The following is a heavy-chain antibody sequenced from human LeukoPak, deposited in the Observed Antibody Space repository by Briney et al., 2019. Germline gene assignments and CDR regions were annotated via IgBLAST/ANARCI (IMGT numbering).Heavy chain of an antibody. CDR2: INPNSGGT. CDR3: ARDEWDHFGY. CDR1: GYTFTGYY. V-gene: IGHV1-2*02. D-gene: IGHD1-26*01. J-gene: IGHJ4*02. Sequence: ASVKVSCKASGYTFTGYYMYWVRQAPGQGLEWMGWINPNSGGTNYAQKFQGRVTMTRDTSISTAYMELSRLRSDDTAVYYCARDEWDHFGYWGQGTLVTVSS.